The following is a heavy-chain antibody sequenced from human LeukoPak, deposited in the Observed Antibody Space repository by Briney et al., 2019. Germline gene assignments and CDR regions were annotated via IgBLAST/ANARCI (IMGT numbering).Heavy chain of an antibody. V-gene: IGHV3-48*03. CDR3: ARVRRHCSSTSCHTFDY. CDR1: GFTFSNYE. D-gene: IGHD2-2*02. J-gene: IGHJ4*02. Sequence: GGSLRLSCAASGFTFSNYEMNWVRQAPGKGLEWVSYISSSGSTIYYADSVKGRFTISRDNAKNSLYLQMNSLRAEDTAVYYCARVRRHCSSTSCHTFDYWGQGTLVTVSS. CDR2: ISSSGSTI.